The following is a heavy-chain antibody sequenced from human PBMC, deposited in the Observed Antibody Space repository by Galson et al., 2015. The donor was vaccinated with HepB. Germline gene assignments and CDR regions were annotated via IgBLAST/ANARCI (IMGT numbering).Heavy chain of an antibody. V-gene: IGHV3-74*01. Sequence: SLRLSCAASGFTFSSYWMHWVRQAPGKGLVWVSRINSDGSSTSYADSVKGRFTISRDNAKNTLYLEMSSLRAEDTAVYYCARLVVDDWYSDLWGRGTLVTVSS. D-gene: IGHD3-22*01. J-gene: IGHJ2*01. CDR3: ARLVVDDWYSDL. CDR1: GFTFSSYW. CDR2: INSDGSST.